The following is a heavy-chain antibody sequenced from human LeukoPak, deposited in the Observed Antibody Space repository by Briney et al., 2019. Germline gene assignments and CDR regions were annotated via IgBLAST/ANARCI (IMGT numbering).Heavy chain of an antibody. CDR1: GFTFSSYE. D-gene: IGHD3-10*01. Sequence: GGSPRLSCAASGFTFSSYEMNWVRQAPGKGLEWVSYISSSGSTIYYADSVKGRFTISRDNAKNSLYLQMNSLRAEDTAVYYCAREYYDYYGSGSKDYWGQGTLVTVSS. V-gene: IGHV3-48*03. J-gene: IGHJ4*02. CDR2: ISSSGSTI. CDR3: AREYYDYYGSGSKDY.